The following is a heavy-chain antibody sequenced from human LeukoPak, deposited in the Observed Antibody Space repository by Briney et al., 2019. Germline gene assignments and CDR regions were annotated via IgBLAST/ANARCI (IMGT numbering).Heavy chain of an antibody. V-gene: IGHV3-23*01. D-gene: IGHD4-17*01. CDR3: AKVLHDYGDNGDYYYGMDV. CDR1: GFTFSSYA. Sequence: GGSLRLSCAASGFTFSSYAMSWVRQAPGKGLEWVSAISGSGGSTYYADSVKGRFTISRDNSKNTLYLQMNSLRAEDTAVYYCAKVLHDYGDNGDYYYGMDVWGQGTTVTVSS. CDR2: ISGSGGST. J-gene: IGHJ6*02.